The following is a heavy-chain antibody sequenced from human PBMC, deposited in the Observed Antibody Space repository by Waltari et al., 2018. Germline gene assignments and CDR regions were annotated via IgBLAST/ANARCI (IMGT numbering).Heavy chain of an antibody. Sequence: QMQLVESGGGLVKPGRSLKLSCATSGFIFIHCNMHWVLPAPGQGLEWVAGISNDGNNKDYAESVKTRFTVSRENSKNTLYLQINSLRDDDTAVYYCVKYSGFDYFFDYWGQGTLVTVSS. V-gene: IGHV3-30*18. CDR1: GFIFIHCN. J-gene: IGHJ4*02. CDR3: VKYSGFDYFFDY. D-gene: IGHD5-12*01. CDR2: ISNDGNNK.